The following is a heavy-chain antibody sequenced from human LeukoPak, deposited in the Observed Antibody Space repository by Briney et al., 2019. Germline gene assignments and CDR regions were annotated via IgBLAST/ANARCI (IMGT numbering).Heavy chain of an antibody. CDR2: IYYSGST. J-gene: IGHJ6*02. D-gene: IGHD2-2*01. CDR3: ARFPTRYCNSTSCYEIPYYYGMDV. CDR1: GGSISSYY. V-gene: IGHV4-59*08. Sequence: SETLSLTCTVSGGSISSYYWSWIRQPPGKGLEWIGYIYYSGSTNYNPSLKSRVTISVDTSKNQFSLKLSSVTAADTAVYYCARFPTRYCNSTSCYEIPYYYGMDVWGQGTTVTVSS.